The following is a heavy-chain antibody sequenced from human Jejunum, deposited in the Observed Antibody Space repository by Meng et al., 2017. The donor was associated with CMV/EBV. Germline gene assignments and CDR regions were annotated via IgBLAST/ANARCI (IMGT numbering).Heavy chain of an antibody. CDR1: FTFRSYV. D-gene: IGHD2-2*01. V-gene: IGHV3-23*01. CDR3: TRHSIVVVPAAGFDP. CDR2: ISGGGGSR. Sequence: FTFRSYVMNWVRQAPGKGLEWVSGISGGGGSRFYGDSVKGRFTISRDNSKNTLYLQMNSLRAEDTAVYYCTRHSIVVVPAAGFDPWGQGTLVTVSS. J-gene: IGHJ5*02.